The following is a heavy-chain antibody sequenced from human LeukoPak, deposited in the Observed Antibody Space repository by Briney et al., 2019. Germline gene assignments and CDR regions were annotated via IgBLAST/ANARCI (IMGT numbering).Heavy chain of an antibody. V-gene: IGHV3-23*01. J-gene: IGHJ5*02. Sequence: GGSLRLSCAASGFTFSSYAMNWVRQAPGKGLEWVSGISGSGGSTYYADSVKGRFTISRDNSKNTLYLQMNSLRAEDTAVYYCAKDRYSNYGNWFDPWGQGTLVTVFS. D-gene: IGHD4-11*01. CDR1: GFTFSSYA. CDR2: ISGSGGST. CDR3: AKDRYSNYGNWFDP.